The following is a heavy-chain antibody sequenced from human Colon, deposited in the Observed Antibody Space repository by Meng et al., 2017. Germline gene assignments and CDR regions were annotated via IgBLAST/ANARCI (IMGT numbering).Heavy chain of an antibody. CDR3: ASFPPPGKQWLVTDY. D-gene: IGHD6-19*01. V-gene: IGHV4-4*02. J-gene: IGHJ4*02. Sequence: VPLQESGPGLVKPSGTLSLTCAVSGGSISSSNWWSWVRQPPGKGLEWIGEIYHSGSTNYNPSLKSRVTISVDKSKNQFSLKLSSVTAADTAVYYCASFPPPGKQWLVTDYWGQGTLVTVSS. CDR2: IYHSGST. CDR1: GGSISSSNW.